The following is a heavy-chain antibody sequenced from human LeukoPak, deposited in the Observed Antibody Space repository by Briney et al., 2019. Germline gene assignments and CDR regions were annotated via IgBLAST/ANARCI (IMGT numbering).Heavy chain of an antibody. CDR1: GGSMSNSY. V-gene: IGHV4-4*07. CDR2: MYVSRTT. CDR3: ARENYYDSSGYSKGMDV. Sequence: PSETLSLTCTVSGGSMSNSYLTWVRQPAGKGLEWIGRMYVSRTTNYNPSLRSRVTMSIDSSNNQFSLRLGSVTAADTAVYYCARENYYDSSGYSKGMDVWGQGTTVTVS. J-gene: IGHJ6*02. D-gene: IGHD3-22*01.